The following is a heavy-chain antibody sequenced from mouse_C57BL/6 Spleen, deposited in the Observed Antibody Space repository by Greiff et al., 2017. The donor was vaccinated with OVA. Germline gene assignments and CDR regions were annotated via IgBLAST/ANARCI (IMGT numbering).Heavy chain of an antibody. V-gene: IGHV5-17*01. CDR1: GFTFSDYG. CDR2: LSSGSSTI. Sequence: VTLMESGGGLVKPGGSLKLSCAASGFTFSDYGMHWVRQAPEKGLEWVAYLSSGSSTIYYADTVKGRFTISRDNAKNTLFLQMTSLRAEDTAMYYCARTTVVPDAMDYWGQGTSVTVSS. J-gene: IGHJ4*01. CDR3: ARTTVVPDAMDY. D-gene: IGHD1-1*01.